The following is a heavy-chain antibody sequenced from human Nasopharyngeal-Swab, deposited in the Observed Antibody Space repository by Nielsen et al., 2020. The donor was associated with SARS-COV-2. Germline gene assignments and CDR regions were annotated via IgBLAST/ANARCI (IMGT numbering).Heavy chain of an antibody. CDR1: GYTFTGYY. J-gene: IGHJ4*02. CDR2: INPNSGGT. CDR3: ARDPDEFVRWELLRYFDY. Sequence: ASVKVSCKASGYTFTGYYMHWVRQAPGQGLEWMGRINPNSGGTNYAQKFQGRVTMTRDTSISTAYMELSRLRSDDTAVYYCARDPDEFVRWELLRYFDYWGQGTLATVSS. V-gene: IGHV1-2*06. D-gene: IGHD1-26*01.